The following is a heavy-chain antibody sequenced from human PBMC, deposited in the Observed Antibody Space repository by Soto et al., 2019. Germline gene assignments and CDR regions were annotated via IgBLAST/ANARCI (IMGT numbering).Heavy chain of an antibody. D-gene: IGHD3-22*01. J-gene: IGHJ4*02. CDR2: FNPTGGSS. CDR3: ARDPQLSYDGNGYSFDY. V-gene: IGHV1-46*01. CDR1: GYTFTNYF. Sequence: RASVKVSCKASGYTFTNYFMHWVRQAPGQGLEWLGVFNPTGGSSYYAQNFQGRVTLTGDTSTSTVYMELSGLRFEDTAVYYCARDPQLSYDGNGYSFDYWGQGTLVTVSS.